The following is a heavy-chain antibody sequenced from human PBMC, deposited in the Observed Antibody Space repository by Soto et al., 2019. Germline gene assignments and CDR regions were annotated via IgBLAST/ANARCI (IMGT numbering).Heavy chain of an antibody. V-gene: IGHV4-39*01. CDR3: ARLPISYGDYHY. J-gene: IGHJ4*02. Sequence: QLPLQESGPGLVKPSETLSLTCTVSGGSISSSSYYWGWIRQPPGKGLEWIGGIYYSGATYYNPSLKSRVTISVDTSKNQFSLKLTSVPATDTAVYYCARLPISYGDYHYWGQGTLVTVSS. CDR1: GGSISSSSYY. CDR2: IYYSGAT. D-gene: IGHD4-17*01.